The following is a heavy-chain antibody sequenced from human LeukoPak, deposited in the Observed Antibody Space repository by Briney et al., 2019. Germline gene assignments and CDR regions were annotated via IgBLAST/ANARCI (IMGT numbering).Heavy chain of an antibody. J-gene: IGHJ4*02. CDR1: GFTFSGFW. V-gene: IGHV3-30*03. CDR2: ISYDGSNK. D-gene: IGHD5-24*01. Sequence: GGSLRLSCAVSGFTFSGFWMSWSRQAPGKGLEWVAVISYDGSNKYYADSVKGRFTISRDNSKNTLYLQMNSLRAEDTAIYYCTRVGYIDEGIDYWGQGTLVTVSS. CDR3: TRVGYIDEGIDY.